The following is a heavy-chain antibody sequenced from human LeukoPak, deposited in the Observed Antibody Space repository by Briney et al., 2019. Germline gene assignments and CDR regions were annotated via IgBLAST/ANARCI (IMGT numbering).Heavy chain of an antibody. V-gene: IGHV3-23*01. Sequence: GSLRLSCAASGFTFSSYAMSWVRQAPGKGLEWASAISGSGGTTYYADSVKGRFTISRDNSKNTLYLQMNSLRAEDTAVYYCAKGVGMGATTLFDYRGQGTLVTVSS. J-gene: IGHJ4*02. CDR1: GFTFSSYA. CDR2: ISGSGGTT. D-gene: IGHD1-26*01. CDR3: AKGVGMGATTLFDY.